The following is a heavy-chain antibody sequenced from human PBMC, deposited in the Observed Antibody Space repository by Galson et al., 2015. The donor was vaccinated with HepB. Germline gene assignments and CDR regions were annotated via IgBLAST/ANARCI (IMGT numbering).Heavy chain of an antibody. CDR3: ATYCGGDCAFDY. CDR1: GFTFSSYG. CDR2: IWYDGSNK. D-gene: IGHD2-21*02. Sequence: SLRLSCAASGFTFSSYGMHWVRQAPGKGLEWVAVIWYDGSNKYYADSVKGRFTISRDNSKNTLYLQMNSLRAEDTAVYYCATYCGGDCAFDYWGQGTLVTVSS. V-gene: IGHV3-33*01. J-gene: IGHJ4*02.